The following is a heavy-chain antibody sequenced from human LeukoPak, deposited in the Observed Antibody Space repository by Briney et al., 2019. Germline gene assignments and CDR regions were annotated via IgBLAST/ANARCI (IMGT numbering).Heavy chain of an antibody. J-gene: IGHJ6*02. V-gene: IGHV4-39*02. CDR2: IYYSGNT. D-gene: IGHD4-17*01. CDR1: SGSISDRNYH. Sequence: SETLSLTCSVSSGSISDRNYHWGWVRQPPGKGLEWIASIYYSGNTYFNPSLKSRVTVSADTSKNQFSLKLSSVTAADTAVYYCARDDDYGDYGYYGMDVWGQGTTVTVS. CDR3: ARDDDYGDYGYYGMDV.